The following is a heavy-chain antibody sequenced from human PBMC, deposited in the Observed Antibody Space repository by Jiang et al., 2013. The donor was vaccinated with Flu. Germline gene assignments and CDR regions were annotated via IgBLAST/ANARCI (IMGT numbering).Heavy chain of an antibody. J-gene: IGHJ3*02. CDR1: GFTFSSYS. V-gene: IGHV3-21*01. Sequence: VQLLESGGGLVKPGGSLRLSCAASGFTFSSYSMNWVRQAPGKGLEWASSISSSSSYIYYADSVKGRFTISRDNAKNSLYLQMNSLRAEDTAVYYCARDQMAPLFTAADPPPDAFDIWGQGTMV. CDR2: ISSSSSYI. CDR3: ARDQMAPLFTAADPPPDAFDI. D-gene: IGHD6-13*01.